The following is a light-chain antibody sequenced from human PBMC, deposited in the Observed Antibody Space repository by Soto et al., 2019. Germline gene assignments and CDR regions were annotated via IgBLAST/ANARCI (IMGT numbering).Light chain of an antibody. CDR2: DAS. V-gene: IGKV3D-20*01. CDR3: QQYGSSPPLT. CDR1: QSVSSSY. J-gene: IGKJ3*01. Sequence: EIVLTQSPATLSLSPGERATLSCGASQSVSSSYLAWYQQKPGLAPRLLIYDASSRATGIPDRFSGSGSGTDFTLTISRLEPEDFAVYYFQQYGSSPPLTFGPGTKVDIK.